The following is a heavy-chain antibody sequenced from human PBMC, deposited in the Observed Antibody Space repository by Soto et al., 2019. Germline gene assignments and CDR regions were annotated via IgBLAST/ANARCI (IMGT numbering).Heavy chain of an antibody. Sequence: SVKVSCKASGYSFSDYFIQWVRQAPGQGLEWVAWINPKTAATNYAKKFQGRVSLTWDTSFSTAYMELTRLRPDDTAVYYCARIKWGLDYYNGMDVWGQGTTVTVSS. CDR3: ARIKWGLDYYNGMDV. D-gene: IGHD1-26*01. V-gene: IGHV1-2*02. J-gene: IGHJ6*02. CDR2: INPKTAAT. CDR1: GYSFSDYF.